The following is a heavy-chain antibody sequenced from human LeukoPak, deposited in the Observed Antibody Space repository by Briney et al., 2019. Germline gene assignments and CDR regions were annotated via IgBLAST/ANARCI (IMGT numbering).Heavy chain of an antibody. D-gene: IGHD3-9*01. Sequence: SETLSLTCTVSGGSISSSSYYWGWIRQPPGKGLEWIGSIYYSGSTNYNPSLKSRVTMSVDTSKNQFSLKLSSVTAADTAVYYCARDLQYYDILTGYYGLEAFDIWGQGTMVTVSS. V-gene: IGHV4-39*07. CDR2: IYYSGST. CDR1: GGSISSSSYY. J-gene: IGHJ3*02. CDR3: ARDLQYYDILTGYYGLEAFDI.